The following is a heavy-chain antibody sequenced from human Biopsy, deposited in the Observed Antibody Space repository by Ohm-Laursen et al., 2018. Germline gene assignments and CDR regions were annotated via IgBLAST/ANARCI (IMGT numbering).Heavy chain of an antibody. D-gene: IGHD6-19*01. CDR2: IYSGGNT. Sequence: PSETLSLTCTVSGGSISSYYWNWIRQSPGQGLEYIGFIYSGGNTNYSPSLKNRVTMSVDTSKNQFYLKLYSVTAADTAVYYCARGRRTSGWPYFDNWGQGALVIVSP. J-gene: IGHJ4*02. V-gene: IGHV4-59*01. CDR1: GGSISSYY. CDR3: ARGRRTSGWPYFDN.